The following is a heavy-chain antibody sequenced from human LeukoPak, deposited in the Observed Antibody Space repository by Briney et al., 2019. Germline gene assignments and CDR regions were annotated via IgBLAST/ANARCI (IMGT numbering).Heavy chain of an antibody. CDR2: INPNSGGT. J-gene: IGHJ4*02. CDR3: ARVRGNSGSYLVDY. Sequence: ASVKVSCKASGYTFTGYYMHWVRQAPGQGLEWMGRINPNSGGTNYAQKFQGRVTMTRDTSISTAYMDLSRLRSDDTAVYYCARVRGNSGSYLVDYWGQGTLVTVSS. CDR1: GYTFTGYY. V-gene: IGHV1-2*06. D-gene: IGHD1-26*01.